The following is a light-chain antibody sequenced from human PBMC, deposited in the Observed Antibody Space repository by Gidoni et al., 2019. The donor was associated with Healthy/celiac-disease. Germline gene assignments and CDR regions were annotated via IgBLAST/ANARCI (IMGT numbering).Light chain of an antibody. CDR3: QQYGSSPPWT. V-gene: IGKV3-20*01. Sequence: EIVLTQSPGTLSLSPGERATLSCRASQSVSSSYLTWYQQKPGQAARLLIYGASSRATGIPDRFSGSGSGTDFTLTISRLEPEDFAVYYCQQYGSSPPWTCGQGTKVEIK. J-gene: IGKJ1*01. CDR1: QSVSSSY. CDR2: GAS.